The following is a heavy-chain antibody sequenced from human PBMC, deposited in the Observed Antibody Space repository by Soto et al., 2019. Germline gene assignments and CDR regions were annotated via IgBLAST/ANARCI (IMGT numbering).Heavy chain of an antibody. CDR3: ARHNYGSGSTYFDY. CDR2: IYYSGST. J-gene: IGHJ4*02. Sequence: PSETLSLTCTVSGGSISSDYYYWSWIRQPPGKGLEWIGYIYYSGSTNYNPSLKSRVTISVDTSKNQFSLKLNSMTAADTAVYYCARHNYGSGSTYFDYWGQGTLVTVSS. V-gene: IGHV4-61*01. CDR1: GGSISSDYYY. D-gene: IGHD3-10*01.